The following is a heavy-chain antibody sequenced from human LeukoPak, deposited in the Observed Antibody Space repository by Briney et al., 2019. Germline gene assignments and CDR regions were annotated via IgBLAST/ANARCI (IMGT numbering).Heavy chain of an antibody. V-gene: IGHV4-39*01. CDR2: IYYSGST. CDR3: ASRIAARVHYYYGMDV. D-gene: IGHD6-6*01. Sequence: SETLSLTCTVSGGSISSSSYYWGWIRQPPGKGLEWIGSIYYSGSTHYNPSLKSRVTISVDTSKNQFSLRLSSVTAADTAVYYCASRIAARVHYYYGMDVWGQGTTVTVSS. J-gene: IGHJ6*02. CDR1: GGSISSSSYY.